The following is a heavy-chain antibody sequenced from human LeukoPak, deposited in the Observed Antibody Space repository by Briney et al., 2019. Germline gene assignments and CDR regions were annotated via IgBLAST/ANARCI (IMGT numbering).Heavy chain of an antibody. J-gene: IGHJ4*02. Sequence: PGGSLRLSCAASGFTFSSYSMNWVRQAPGKGLEWVSSISGSSSYIYYADSVKGRFTISRDNAKNSLYLQMNSLRAEDTAVYYCARVGITIFGVGQDQELDYWGQGTLVTVSS. CDR3: ARVGITIFGVGQDQELDY. V-gene: IGHV3-21*01. CDR1: GFTFSSYS. CDR2: ISGSSSYI. D-gene: IGHD3-3*01.